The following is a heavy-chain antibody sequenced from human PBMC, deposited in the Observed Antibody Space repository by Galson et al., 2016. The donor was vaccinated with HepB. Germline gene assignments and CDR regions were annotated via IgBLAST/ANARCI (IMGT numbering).Heavy chain of an antibody. CDR2: IYQSGSF. D-gene: IGHD3-10*01. CDR1: GGSISSAGYS. J-gene: IGHJ4*02. CDR3: ARSPYGSGSPYFDC. V-gene: IGHV4-30-2*01. Sequence: TLSLTCAVSGGSISSAGYSWSWIRQPPGKGLEWIGYIYQSGSFYYNPSLESRVTISLDRSKNQVSLKLDSVTATDTAVYYCARSPYGSGSPYFDCRGQGTLVTVSS.